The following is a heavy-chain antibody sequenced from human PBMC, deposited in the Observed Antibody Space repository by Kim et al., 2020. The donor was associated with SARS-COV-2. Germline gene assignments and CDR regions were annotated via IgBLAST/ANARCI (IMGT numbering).Heavy chain of an antibody. J-gene: IGHJ4*02. V-gene: IGHV3-20*01. CDR1: GFTFDDYR. Sequence: GGSLRLSCAASGFTFDDYRMSWVRQAPGKGLEWVSGINRNSDSTGYADSVKGRFTISRDNAKNSLFLQMNSPRAEDTALYHCVRGYAGGPFDLWGQGTLV. CDR2: INRNSDST. CDR3: VRGYAGGPFDL. D-gene: IGHD3-16*01.